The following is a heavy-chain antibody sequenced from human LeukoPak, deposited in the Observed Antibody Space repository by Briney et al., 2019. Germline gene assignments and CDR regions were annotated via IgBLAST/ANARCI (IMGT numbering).Heavy chain of an antibody. CDR2: ISSSGSTI. V-gene: IGHV3-11*01. CDR3: AREFRYYDSSGYFPDAFDI. Sequence: PGGSLRLSCAASGFTFSDYYMSWIRQAPGKGLEWVSYISSSGSTIYYADSVKGRFTISRDNAKNSLYLQMNSLRAEDTAVYYCAREFRYYDSSGYFPDAFDIWGQGTMVTVSS. CDR1: GFTFSDYY. J-gene: IGHJ3*02. D-gene: IGHD3-22*01.